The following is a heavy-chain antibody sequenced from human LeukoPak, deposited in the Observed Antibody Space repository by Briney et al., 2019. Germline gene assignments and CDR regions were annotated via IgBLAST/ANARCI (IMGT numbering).Heavy chain of an antibody. CDR3: ARQRFGQYFDY. J-gene: IGHJ4*02. CDR1: GFTFSDYY. CDR2: ISGDSDTI. V-gene: IGHV3-11*01. D-gene: IGHD3-10*01. Sequence: GGSLRLSCAASGFTFSDYYMSWIRQAPGKGLEEFSYISGDSDTIYYADSVKGRFTISRYNAKKSLYLQMNSLRAEDTAVYYCARQRFGQYFDYWGQGTLVTVSS.